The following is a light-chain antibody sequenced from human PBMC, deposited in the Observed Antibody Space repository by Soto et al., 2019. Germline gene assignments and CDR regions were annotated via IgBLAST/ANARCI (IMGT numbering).Light chain of an antibody. Sequence: QSVLTQPASVSGSPGQSMTISCTGTSSNVGSYKLVSWSQQHPGKTPKLMIVAVNKRPSGVSNRFSGSQSGNTASLTISGLKVEDEADYDCCSSVGSPPYFFGTGTTLTVL. V-gene: IGLV2-23*02. J-gene: IGLJ1*01. CDR2: AVN. CDR1: SSNVGSYKL. CDR3: CSSVGSPPYF.